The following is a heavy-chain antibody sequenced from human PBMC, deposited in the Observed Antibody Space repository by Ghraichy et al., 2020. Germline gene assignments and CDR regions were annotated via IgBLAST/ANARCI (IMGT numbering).Heavy chain of an antibody. CDR3: AREDSSSSLGFDY. D-gene: IGHD6-13*01. CDR2: INPNSGGT. J-gene: IGHJ4*02. Sequence: ASVKVSCKASGYTFTGYYMHWVRQAPGQGLEWMGWINPNSGGTNYAQKFQGRVTMTRDTSISTAYMELSRLRSDDTAVYYCAREDSSSSLGFDYWGQGTLVTVSS. CDR1: GYTFTGYY. V-gene: IGHV1-2*02.